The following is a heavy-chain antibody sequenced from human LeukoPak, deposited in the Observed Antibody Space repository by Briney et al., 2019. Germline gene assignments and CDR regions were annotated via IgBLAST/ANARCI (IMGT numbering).Heavy chain of an antibody. CDR1: GFTFSDYE. CDR3: AVGGGY. V-gene: IGHV3-48*03. Sequence: GGSLRLSCAASGFTFSDYEMNWVRQAPGKGLEFVSFIRSSGSPTYYADSVKGRFTISRDNAKNSLFLQMNSLRAEDTAVYYCAVGGGYWGQGTLVTVSS. CDR2: IRSSGSPT. J-gene: IGHJ4*02. D-gene: IGHD3-16*01.